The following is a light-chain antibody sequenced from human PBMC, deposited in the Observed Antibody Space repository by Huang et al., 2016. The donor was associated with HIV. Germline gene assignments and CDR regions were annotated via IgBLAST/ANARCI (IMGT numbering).Light chain of an antibody. CDR1: HSLSRH. Sequence: DIQMTQSPSSLSASVGDRVTITCRASHSLSRHLNWYQQKPGKAPKLLIYAASGLQSGVPSRFSGSGSGTDFTLTISRLQPEDFATYYCQQSSNTPLTFGGGTKVEIK. CDR2: AAS. CDR3: QQSSNTPLT. V-gene: IGKV1-39*01. J-gene: IGKJ4*01.